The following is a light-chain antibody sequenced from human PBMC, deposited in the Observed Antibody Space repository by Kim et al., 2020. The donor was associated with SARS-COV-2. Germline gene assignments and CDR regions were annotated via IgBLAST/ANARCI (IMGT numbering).Light chain of an antibody. V-gene: IGLV3-19*01. CDR2: GKN. Sequence: SSELTQDPAVSVALGQTVRITCQGDSLRSYYPTWYQQKPGQSPILVIYGKNNRPSGIPDRFSGSSSGNTASLTITGTHPGYEADYYCNSRDSNDNVVF. CDR3: NSRDSNDNVV. CDR1: SLRSYY. J-gene: IGLJ2*01.